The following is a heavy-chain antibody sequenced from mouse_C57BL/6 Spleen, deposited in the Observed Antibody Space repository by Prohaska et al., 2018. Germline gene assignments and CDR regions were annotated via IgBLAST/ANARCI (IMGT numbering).Heavy chain of an antibody. Sequence: GKSLEWIGVINPYNGGTSYNQKFKGKATLTVDKSSSTAYMELNSLTSEDSAVYYCAGGMIKAWFAYWGQGTLVTVSA. V-gene: IGHV1-19*01. CDR3: AGGMIKAWFAY. J-gene: IGHJ3*01. D-gene: IGHD2-4*01. CDR2: INPYNGGT.